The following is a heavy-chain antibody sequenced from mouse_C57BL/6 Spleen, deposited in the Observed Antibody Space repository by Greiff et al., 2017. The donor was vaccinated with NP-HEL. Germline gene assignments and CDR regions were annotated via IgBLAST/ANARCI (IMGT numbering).Heavy chain of an antibody. CDR3: ADGYDVDWYFDV. CDR2: ISYDGSN. V-gene: IGHV3-6*01. CDR1: GYSITSGYY. D-gene: IGHD2-2*01. Sequence: EVQRVESGPGLVKPSQSLSLTCSVTGYSITSGYYWNWIRQFPGNKLEWMGYISYDGSNNYNPSLKNRISITRDTSKNQFFLKLNSVTTEDTATYYCADGYDVDWYFDVWGTGTTVTVSS. J-gene: IGHJ1*03.